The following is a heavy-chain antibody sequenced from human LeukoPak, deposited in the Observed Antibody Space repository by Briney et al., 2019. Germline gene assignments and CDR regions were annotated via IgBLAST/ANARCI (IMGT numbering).Heavy chain of an antibody. CDR3: ARDWRDYMVRGVSYYYYYYYMDV. CDR2: ISSSGSTI. J-gene: IGHJ6*03. Sequence: GGSLRLSCAASGFTFSSYEMNWVRQAPGKGLEWVSYISSSGSTIYYADSVKGRFTISRDNAKNSLYLQMNSLRAEDTAVYYCARDWRDYMVRGVSYYYYYYYMDVWGKGTTVTVSS. CDR1: GFTFSSYE. V-gene: IGHV3-48*03. D-gene: IGHD3-10*01.